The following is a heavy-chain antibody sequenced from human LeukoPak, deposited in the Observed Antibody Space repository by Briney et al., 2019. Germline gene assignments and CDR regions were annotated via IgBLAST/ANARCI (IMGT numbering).Heavy chain of an antibody. CDR1: GYTFTNYG. V-gene: IGHV1-18*01. Sequence: GASVKVSCKASGYTFTNYGISWVRQAPGQGLEWMGWISAYNDNTNYAQKLQGRVTMTTDTSTSTAYMELRSLRSDDTAVYYCARWVSVLIKGNRFNWFDPWGQGTLVTVSS. J-gene: IGHJ5*02. D-gene: IGHD3-10*01. CDR2: ISAYNDNT. CDR3: ARWVSVLIKGNRFNWFDP.